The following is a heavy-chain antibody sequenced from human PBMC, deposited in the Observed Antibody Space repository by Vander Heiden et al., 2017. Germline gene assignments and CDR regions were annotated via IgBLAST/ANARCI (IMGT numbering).Heavy chain of an antibody. D-gene: IGHD2-15*01. CDR1: GFTFSGSV. Sequence: EVQLVESGGGLVQPGGSLKLSCAASGFTFSGSVMHWVRQASGKGLEWVGRIRSKANSAATAYAASVKGRFTISRDDSKNTAYLQMSSLKTEDTAVYYCTTGSGGSDAFDIWGQGTMVTVSS. J-gene: IGHJ3*02. V-gene: IGHV3-73*02. CDR3: TTGSGGSDAFDI. CDR2: IRSKANSAAT.